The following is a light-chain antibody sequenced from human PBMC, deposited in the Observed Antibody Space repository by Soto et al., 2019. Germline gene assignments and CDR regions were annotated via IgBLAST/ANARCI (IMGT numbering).Light chain of an antibody. V-gene: IGKV1-17*03. CDR3: LQYDSYPWT. CDR1: QGISNH. CDR2: AAS. Sequence: DIQMTQSPSAMSASVGDRVTITCRASQGISNHLAWFQQKPGTVPKRLIYAASTLKGGVPSRFNGSGSGTEFSLTIGSLQPADLATYYCLQYDSYPWTFGQGTKVEIK. J-gene: IGKJ1*01.